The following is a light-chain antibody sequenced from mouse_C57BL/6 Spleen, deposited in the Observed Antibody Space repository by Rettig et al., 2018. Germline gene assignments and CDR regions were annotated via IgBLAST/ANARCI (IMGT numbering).Light chain of an antibody. CDR2: YAS. V-gene: IGKV5-39*01. Sequence: DIVMTQSPATLSVTPGDRVSLSCRASQSISDYLHWYQQKSHESPRLLIKYASQSISGIPSRFSGSGSGSDFTLSINSVEPEDVGVYYCQNGHSFPPTFGSGTKLEIK. J-gene: IGKJ4*01. CDR3: QNGHSFPPT. CDR1: QSISDY.